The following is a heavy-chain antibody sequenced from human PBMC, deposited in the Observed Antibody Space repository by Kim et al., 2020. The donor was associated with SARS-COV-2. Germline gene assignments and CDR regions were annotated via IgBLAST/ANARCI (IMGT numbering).Heavy chain of an antibody. V-gene: IGHV3-7*04. D-gene: IGHD3-10*01. Sequence: YYLGIGKSRFSVSRDNAKNSLYLQMNRLRIEGRAVYYCAVDTGLVKGFDYWGQGTLVTVSS. CDR3: AVDTGLVKGFDY. J-gene: IGHJ4*02.